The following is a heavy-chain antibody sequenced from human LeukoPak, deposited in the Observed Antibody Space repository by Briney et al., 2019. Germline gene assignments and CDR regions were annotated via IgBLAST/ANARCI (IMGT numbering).Heavy chain of an antibody. CDR3: ARGLHGYTYGYVPWELSYYMDV. D-gene: IGHD5-18*01. J-gene: IGHJ6*03. V-gene: IGHV4-61*09. CDR2: ISTSGRT. Sequence: SETLSLTCTVSGGSINSGRYYWSWIRQPAGRGLEWIGHISTSGRTSYSPSLKSRVTISVDTSKNQFSLKMSSVSAADTAVYYCARGLHGYTYGYVPWELSYYMDVWGKGTTVTISS. CDR1: GGSINSGRYY.